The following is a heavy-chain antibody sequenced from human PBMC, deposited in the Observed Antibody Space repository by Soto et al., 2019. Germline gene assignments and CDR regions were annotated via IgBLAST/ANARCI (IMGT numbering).Heavy chain of an antibody. V-gene: IGHV1-2*02. D-gene: IGHD6-13*01. CDR3: ARSLLDEYSSSWRSAYYGMDV. J-gene: IGHJ6*02. CDR2: INPNSGGT. Sequence: ASVKVSCKASGFTFSAYYIYWVRQAPGQGLEWFGWINPNSGGTNNAQKFQGRVTMTRDTSTSTVYMELSALIPDDTAVYYCARSLLDEYSSSWRSAYYGMDVWGQGTTVTVSS. CDR1: GFTFSAYY.